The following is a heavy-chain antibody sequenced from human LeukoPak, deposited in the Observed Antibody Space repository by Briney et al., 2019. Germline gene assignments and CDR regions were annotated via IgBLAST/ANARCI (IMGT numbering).Heavy chain of an antibody. CDR3: AGSTPSYYMDV. D-gene: IGHD2-2*01. V-gene: IGHV4-59*01. CDR1: GGSISSYY. Sequence: KPSETLSLTCTVSGGSISSYYWSWIRQPPGKGLEWIGYIYYSGSTNYNPSLKSRVTISVDTSKNQFSLKLSSVTAADTAVYYCAGSTPSYYMDVWGKGTTVTISS. CDR2: IYYSGST. J-gene: IGHJ6*03.